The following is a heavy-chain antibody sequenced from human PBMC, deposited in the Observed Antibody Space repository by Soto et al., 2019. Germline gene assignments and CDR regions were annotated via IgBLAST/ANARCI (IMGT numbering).Heavy chain of an antibody. J-gene: IGHJ5*02. CDR3: GKDIHWGLLDP. D-gene: IGHD2-15*01. CDR1: GLTFRSYW. CDR2: INTDGSVA. Sequence: GGSLRLSCAASGLTFRSYWMHWVRQAPGKGLVWVSRINTDGSVAMYVDSVKGRFTISRDNAKNTLYLHMNSLRAEDTAVYYWGKDIHWGLLDPGGQETLVTVSS. V-gene: IGHV3-74*03.